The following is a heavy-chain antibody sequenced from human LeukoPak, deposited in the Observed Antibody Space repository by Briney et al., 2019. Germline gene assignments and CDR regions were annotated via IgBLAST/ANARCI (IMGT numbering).Heavy chain of an antibody. CDR3: ARGRYCSGGSCYSRIGYYYYYMDV. V-gene: IGHV4-4*07. CDR2: IYTSGST. D-gene: IGHD2-15*01. Sequence: SETLSLTCTVSGGSISSYYWSWIRQPAGKGLEWIGRIYTSGSTNYNPSLKGRVTMSADTSKNQFSLKLSSVTAADTAVYYCARGRYCSGGSCYSRIGYYYYYMDVWGKGTTVTVSS. CDR1: GGSISSYY. J-gene: IGHJ6*03.